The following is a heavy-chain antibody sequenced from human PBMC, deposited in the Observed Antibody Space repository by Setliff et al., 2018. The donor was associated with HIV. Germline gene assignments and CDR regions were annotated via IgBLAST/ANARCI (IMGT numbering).Heavy chain of an antibody. D-gene: IGHD2-2*01. CDR2: ISAYNGNT. J-gene: IGHJ4*02. CDR1: GYTFTSYG. Sequence: GASVKVSCKASGYTFTSYGISWVRQAPGQGLEWMGWISAYNGNTNYAQKLQGRVTMTTDTSTSTAYMELRSLRSEDTAVYYCARTPARKGRGVYYFDYWGQGTLVTVSS. CDR3: ARTPARKGRGVYYFDY. V-gene: IGHV1-18*01.